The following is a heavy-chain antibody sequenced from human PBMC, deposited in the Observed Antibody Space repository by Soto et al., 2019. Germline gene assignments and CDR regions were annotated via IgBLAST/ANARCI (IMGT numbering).Heavy chain of an antibody. J-gene: IGHJ4*02. CDR2: INHSGST. V-gene: IGHV4-34*01. CDR1: GGSFSDYY. Sequence: SETLSLTCAVYGGSFSDYYWIWIRQPPGKGLEWIGEINHSGSTTYNPSLKNRVTISVDTSKNQFSLKLSSVTAADTAVYYCARGPNIRTFDYWGQGTLVTVSS. CDR3: ARGPNIRTFDY.